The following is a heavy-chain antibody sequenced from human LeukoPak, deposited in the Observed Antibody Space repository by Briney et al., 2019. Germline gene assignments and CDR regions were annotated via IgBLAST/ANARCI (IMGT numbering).Heavy chain of an antibody. V-gene: IGHV1-18*01. CDR1: GYTFTSYG. CDR3: ARASIAAAGITPLDY. Sequence: GESLKVSCKASGYTFTSYGISWVRQAPGQGLEWMGWISAYNGNTNYAQKLQGRVTMTTDTSTSTAYMELRSLRSDDTAVYYCARASIAAAGITPLDYWGQGTLVTVSS. D-gene: IGHD6-13*01. J-gene: IGHJ4*02. CDR2: ISAYNGNT.